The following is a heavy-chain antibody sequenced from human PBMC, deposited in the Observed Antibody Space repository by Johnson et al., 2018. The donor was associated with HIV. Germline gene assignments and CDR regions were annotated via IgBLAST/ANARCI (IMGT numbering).Heavy chain of an antibody. J-gene: IGHJ3*02. D-gene: IGHD6-13*01. Sequence: QVQLVESGGGVVQPGRSLRLSCAASGFTFSSYAMHWVRQAPGKGLEWVSDINWNGGSTGYADSVKGRFTIYRDNSNNTLFLQMNSLRAEDTAVYFCAKTGAAAGLKDAFDIWGQGTMVTVSS. CDR3: AKTGAAAGLKDAFDI. V-gene: IGHV3-NL1*01. CDR2: INWNGGST. CDR1: GFTFSSYA.